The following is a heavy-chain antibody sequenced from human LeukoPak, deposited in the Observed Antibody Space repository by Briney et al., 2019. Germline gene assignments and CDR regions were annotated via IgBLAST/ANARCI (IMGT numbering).Heavy chain of an antibody. J-gene: IGHJ3*02. Sequence: ASVKVSCKASGYTFTSYDINWVRQATGQGLEWMGWMNPNSGNTGYAQKFQGRVTITRNTSISTAYMELSSLRSEDTAVYYCARDLGWAVPAPDSHAFDIWGQGTMVTVSS. CDR1: GYTFTSYD. V-gene: IGHV1-8*03. D-gene: IGHD2-2*01. CDR2: MNPNSGNT. CDR3: ARDLGWAVPAPDSHAFDI.